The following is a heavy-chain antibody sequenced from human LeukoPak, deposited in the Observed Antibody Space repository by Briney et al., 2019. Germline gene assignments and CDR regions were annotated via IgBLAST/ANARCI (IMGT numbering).Heavy chain of an antibody. D-gene: IGHD3-10*01. Sequence: SETLSLTCTVSGDSISSSHYYWGWIRQPPGKGLEWIGTFYYSGTTYYNPSLESRVTISEDTSKNQFSLTLRSMTAADTAVYYCARQISDYYYYYIDVWGKGTTVTVSS. V-gene: IGHV4-39*01. CDR2: FYYSGTT. CDR3: ARQISDYYYYYIDV. CDR1: GDSISSSHYY. J-gene: IGHJ6*03.